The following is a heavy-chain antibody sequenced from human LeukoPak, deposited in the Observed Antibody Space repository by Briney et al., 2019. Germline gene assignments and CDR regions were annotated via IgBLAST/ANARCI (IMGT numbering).Heavy chain of an antibody. CDR3: TREGALINTGSYSFDY. J-gene: IGHJ4*02. D-gene: IGHD1-26*01. Sequence: ASVKVSCKTSGYTFINYAMHWVRQAPGQRLEWMGWLNAGNGDTRYSQKLQGRVTFTSDTSANTAYMELSGLRSEDTAVYYCTREGALINTGSYSFDYWGQGTLVTVSS. CDR2: LNAGNGDT. CDR1: GYTFINYA. V-gene: IGHV1-3*01.